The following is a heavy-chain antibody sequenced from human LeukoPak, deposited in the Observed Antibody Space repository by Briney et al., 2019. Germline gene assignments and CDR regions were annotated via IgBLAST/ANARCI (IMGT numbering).Heavy chain of an antibody. D-gene: IGHD5-12*01. J-gene: IGHJ4*02. Sequence: GGSLRLSCAASGFTFSSYGMHWVRQAPGKGLEWVANIKHDGSEESYVDSVKGRFTISRDNAKNSLYLQMNSLRAEDTAIYYCAREWDSGSLSIDYWGPGILVTVSS. CDR3: AREWDSGSLSIDY. CDR1: GFTFSSYG. CDR2: IKHDGSEE. V-gene: IGHV3-7*01.